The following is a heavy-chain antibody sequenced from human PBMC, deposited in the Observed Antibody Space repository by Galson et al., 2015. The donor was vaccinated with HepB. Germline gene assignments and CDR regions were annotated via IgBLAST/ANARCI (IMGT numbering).Heavy chain of an antibody. CDR2: INQDASEK. CDR3: ARVNKLYYDISTGYFYDTCDF. CDR1: TFPFRGSW. Sequence: SLRLSCAESTFPFRGSWLCGVRQAPGKGLEWLANINQDASEKYYVESVQGRFTISRDNAKNSLYLQMHSLRAEDTAVYYCARVNKLYYDISTGYFYDTCDFWGPGTTVTAS. V-gene: IGHV3-7*03. D-gene: IGHD3-9*01. J-gene: IGHJ3*01.